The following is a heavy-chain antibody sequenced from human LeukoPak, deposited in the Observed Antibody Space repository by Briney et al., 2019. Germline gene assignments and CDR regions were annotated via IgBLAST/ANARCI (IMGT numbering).Heavy chain of an antibody. Sequence: GGSLRLSCTASGFTFSSFAMNWVRQAPGKGLEWVAAISDGGGNTYYADSAKGRFTISRDKSKNTLYLQMNSLRAEDTAVYYCAKVYSPAETMVTPLDSWGQGTLVTVSS. D-gene: IGHD4-17*01. J-gene: IGHJ4*02. CDR2: ISDGGGNT. CDR1: GFTFSSFA. CDR3: AKVYSPAETMVTPLDS. V-gene: IGHV3-23*01.